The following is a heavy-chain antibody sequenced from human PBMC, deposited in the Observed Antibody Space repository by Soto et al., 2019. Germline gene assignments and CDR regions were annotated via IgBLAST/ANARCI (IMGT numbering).Heavy chain of an antibody. D-gene: IGHD2-21*02. V-gene: IGHV4-34*01. J-gene: IGHJ4*02. Sequence: QVQLQQWGAGLLKPSETLSLTCAVYGGSFSGYYWSWIRQPPGKGPEWIGEINHSGSTNYNPSLKSRVTISVDTSKNQFSLKLSSVTAADTAVYYCAREYGGNSGTFDYWGQGTLVTVSS. CDR1: GGSFSGYY. CDR2: INHSGST. CDR3: AREYGGNSGTFDY.